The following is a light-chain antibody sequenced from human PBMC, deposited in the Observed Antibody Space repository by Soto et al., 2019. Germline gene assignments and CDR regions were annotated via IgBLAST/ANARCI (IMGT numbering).Light chain of an antibody. CDR1: QSVSSSY. J-gene: IGKJ3*01. V-gene: IGKV3-20*01. CDR2: GAS. Sequence: EIVLTQSPGTLSLYPGERATLSCRASQSVSSSYLAWYQQKPGQAPRLLIYGASSRATGITDRFSGSGSGTDFTLTISRLEPEDCAVYYCQQYGSSLFTFGPGTKVDIK. CDR3: QQYGSSLFT.